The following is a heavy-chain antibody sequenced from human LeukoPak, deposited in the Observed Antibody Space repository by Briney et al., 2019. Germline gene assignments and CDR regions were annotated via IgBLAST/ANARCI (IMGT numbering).Heavy chain of an antibody. J-gene: IGHJ4*02. CDR1: GFTFSTYS. CDR2: ISSSSSTI. D-gene: IGHD3-10*01. CDR3: AKDGSMVRGVQDY. V-gene: IGHV3-48*01. Sequence: GGSLRLSYAASGFTFSTYSMNWVRQAPGKGLEWVSYISSSSSTIFYADSVKGRFTISRDDAKHSLYLQMNSLRAEDTAVYYCAKDGSMVRGVQDYWGQGTLVTVSS.